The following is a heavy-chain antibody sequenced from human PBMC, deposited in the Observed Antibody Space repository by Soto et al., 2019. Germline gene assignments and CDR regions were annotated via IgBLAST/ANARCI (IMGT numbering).Heavy chain of an antibody. J-gene: IGHJ4*02. Sequence: GGSLRLSCAASGFTFSTYAMAWVRQAPGKGLEWVSGVSASGLNTDYADPVKGRFYISRDNSKNTVSLHMNSLRAEDTAVYYCARAPLNYDSSGYHFDYWGQGTLVTVSS. CDR1: GFTFSTYA. CDR2: VSASGLNT. D-gene: IGHD3-22*01. V-gene: IGHV3-23*01. CDR3: ARAPLNYDSSGYHFDY.